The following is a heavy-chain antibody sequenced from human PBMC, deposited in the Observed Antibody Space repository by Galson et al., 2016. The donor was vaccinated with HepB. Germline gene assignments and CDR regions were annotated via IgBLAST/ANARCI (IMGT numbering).Heavy chain of an antibody. CDR1: GFTFDDYA. CDR3: AKGVADTISSPHYYHGMDV. Sequence: SLRLSCAASGFTFDDYAMHWVRQAPGKGLEWVSLISGDGGSTYYADSVKGRFTISRDNSKNSLYLQINSLRTEDTALYYCAKGVADTISSPHYYHGMDVWGQGTTITVSS. CDR2: ISGDGGST. V-gene: IGHV3-43*02. D-gene: IGHD2-15*01. J-gene: IGHJ6*02.